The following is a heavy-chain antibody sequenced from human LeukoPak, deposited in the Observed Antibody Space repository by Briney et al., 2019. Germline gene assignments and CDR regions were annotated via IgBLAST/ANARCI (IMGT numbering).Heavy chain of an antibody. CDR1: GGTFSSYA. CDR3: AGAGCSSTSCLHYYCYYMDV. Sequence: ASVKVSCKASGGTFSSYAISWVRQAPGQGLEWMGGTILTFGTANYAQKFQGRVTITTDESTSTAYMELSSLRSEDTAVYYCAGAGCSSTSCLHYYCYYMDVWGKGTTVTVSS. V-gene: IGHV1-69*05. J-gene: IGHJ6*03. CDR2: TILTFGTA. D-gene: IGHD2-2*01.